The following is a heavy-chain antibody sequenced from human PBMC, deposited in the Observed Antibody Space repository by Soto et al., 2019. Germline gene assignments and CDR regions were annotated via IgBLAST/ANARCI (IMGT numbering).Heavy chain of an antibody. J-gene: IGHJ5*02. D-gene: IGHD5-18*01. CDR3: ASSIQVRTLPYNWFDP. Sequence: QVQLVQYGAEVKKPGSSVKVSCKASGGTFSSYAISWVRQAPGQGLEWMGGIIPIFGTANYTQKFQGRVTITADNSTSTAYMELSSLRSEDTGVYYCASSIQVRTLPYNWFDPWGQGTLVTVSS. V-gene: IGHV1-69*06. CDR2: IIPIFGTA. CDR1: GGTFSSYA.